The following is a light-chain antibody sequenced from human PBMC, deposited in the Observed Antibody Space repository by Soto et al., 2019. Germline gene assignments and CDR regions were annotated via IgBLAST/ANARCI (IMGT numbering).Light chain of an antibody. Sequence: EIALTQSPATLSLSPGERATLSCGALQSVSSSYLAWYQQKPGLAPRLLIDDASSRATGIPDRFSGSGSGTDFTLPIRRLEPEDFAVYYCQQDGSSTYTFGQGTKLEIK. CDR1: QSVSSSY. CDR2: DAS. CDR3: QQDGSSTYT. V-gene: IGKV3D-20*01. J-gene: IGKJ2*01.